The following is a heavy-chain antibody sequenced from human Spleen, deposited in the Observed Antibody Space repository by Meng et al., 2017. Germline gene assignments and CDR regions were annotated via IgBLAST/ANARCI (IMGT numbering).Heavy chain of an antibody. D-gene: IGHD3-3*01. Sequence: LSLTCAASGFTFSGSAMHWVRQASGKGLEWVGRIRSKANSYATAYAASVKGRFTISRDDSKNTAYLQMNSLKTEDTAVYYCTSRITITPYYYYGMDVWGQGTTVTVSS. V-gene: IGHV3-73*01. J-gene: IGHJ6*02. CDR2: IRSKANSYAT. CDR1: GFTFSGSA. CDR3: TSRITITPYYYYGMDV.